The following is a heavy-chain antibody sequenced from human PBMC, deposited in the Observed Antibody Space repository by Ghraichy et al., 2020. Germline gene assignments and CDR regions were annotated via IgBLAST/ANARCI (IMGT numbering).Heavy chain of an antibody. Sequence: ASVKVSCKTSRAPVTTPVTPWDLQSRLLLLERKGWISAYNGNTTYAQKLQGRVTMTTDTSTSTAYMELRSLRSDDTAVYYCARGGVGATDLDYWGLGTLVT. D-gene: IGHD1-26*01. CDR1: RAPVTTPV. CDR2: ISAYNGNT. CDR3: ARGGVGATDLDY. V-gene: IGHV1-18*04. J-gene: IGHJ4*02.